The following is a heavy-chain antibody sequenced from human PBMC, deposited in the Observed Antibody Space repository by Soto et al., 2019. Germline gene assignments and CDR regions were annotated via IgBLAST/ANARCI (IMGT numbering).Heavy chain of an antibody. CDR2: ISSSGTSA. J-gene: IGHJ4*02. D-gene: IGHD6-19*01. CDR1: GFTFSAVY. V-gene: IGHV3-11*05. CDR3: ARDRGAVTGQYSDY. Sequence: QVQLEESGGGLVKPGGSLRLSCAASGFTFSAVYMSWIRQAPNKGLEYISYISSSGTSANYADSVQGRFTIFRDNAKNPLYLQMNSLRAEDTPVYYCARDRGAVTGQYSDYWGQGALVTVSS.